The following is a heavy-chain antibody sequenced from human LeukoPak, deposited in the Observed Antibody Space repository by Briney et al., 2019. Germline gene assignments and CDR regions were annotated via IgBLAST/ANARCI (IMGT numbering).Heavy chain of an antibody. CDR1: GGPISSYY. CDR2: IYYSGST. V-gene: IGHV4-59*01. Sequence: PSETLSLTCTVSGGPISSYYWSWIRQPPGKGLEWIGYIYYSGSTNYNPSLKSRVTISVDTSKNQFSLKLSSVTAADTAVYYCARDDRAYYYGMDVWGQGTTVTVSS. J-gene: IGHJ6*02. CDR3: ARDDRAYYYGMDV.